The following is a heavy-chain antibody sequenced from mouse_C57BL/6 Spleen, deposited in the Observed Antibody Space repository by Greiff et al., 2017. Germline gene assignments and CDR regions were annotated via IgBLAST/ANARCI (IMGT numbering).Heavy chain of an antibody. V-gene: IGHV1-55*01. CDR3: SRSTMITFAY. J-gene: IGHJ3*01. D-gene: IGHD2-4*01. Sequence: QVQLQQPGAELVKPGASVKMSCKASGYTFTSYWITWVKQRPGQGLEWIGDIYPGSGSTNYNEKFKSKATLTVDTSSSTAYMRPSSLTAEDSAVYCGSRSTMITFAYWGQGTLVTVSA. CDR1: GYTFTSYW. CDR2: IYPGSGST.